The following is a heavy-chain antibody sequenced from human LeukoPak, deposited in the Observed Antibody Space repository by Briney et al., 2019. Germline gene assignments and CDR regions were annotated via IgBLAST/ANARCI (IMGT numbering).Heavy chain of an antibody. J-gene: IGHJ6*04. CDR2: ISSSSSYI. D-gene: IGHD6-19*01. Sequence: RSEGSLRLSCAASGFTFSSYSMNWVRQAPGKGLEWVSSISSSSSYIYYADSVKGRFTISRDNAKNSLYLQMNSLRAEDTAVYYCASRSGYSSDDGMDVWGKGTTVTVSS. CDR3: ASRSGYSSDDGMDV. V-gene: IGHV3-21*01. CDR1: GFTFSSYS.